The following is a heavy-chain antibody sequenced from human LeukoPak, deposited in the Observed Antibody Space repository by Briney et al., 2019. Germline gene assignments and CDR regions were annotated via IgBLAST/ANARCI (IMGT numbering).Heavy chain of an antibody. CDR2: ISWDGSST. Sequence: AGSLRLSCAASGFTFYDYAMHWVRQAPGQGLEWVSLISWDGSSTYYADSVKGRFTISRDNSKNSLYLQMNSLRAEDTALYYCAKPYYDSSGYYYFDYWGQGTLVTVSS. D-gene: IGHD3-22*01. CDR1: GFTFYDYA. V-gene: IGHV3-43D*04. J-gene: IGHJ4*02. CDR3: AKPYYDSSGYYYFDY.